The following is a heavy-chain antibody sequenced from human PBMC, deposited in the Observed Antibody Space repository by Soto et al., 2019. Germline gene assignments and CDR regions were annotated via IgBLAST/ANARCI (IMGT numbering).Heavy chain of an antibody. V-gene: IGHV3-33*01. CDR2: IWYDGSNK. D-gene: IGHD2-15*01. Sequence: GGSLRLSCAASGFTFSSYGMHWVRQAPGKGLEWVAVIWYDGSNKYYADSVKGRFTISRDNSKNTLYLQMNSLRAEDTAVYYCARERLATGSFDPWGQGTLVTVSS. CDR1: GFTFSSYG. J-gene: IGHJ5*02. CDR3: ARERLATGSFDP.